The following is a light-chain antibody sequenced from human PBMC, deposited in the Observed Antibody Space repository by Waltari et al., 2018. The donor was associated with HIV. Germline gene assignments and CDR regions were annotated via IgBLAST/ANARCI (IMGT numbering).Light chain of an antibody. CDR1: QSTSRW. V-gene: IGKV1-5*03. J-gene: IGKJ3*01. CDR2: RVS. Sequence: DIQMTQSPSTLSASVGDRVTITCRASQSTSRWLAWYQQKPGKAPKLLISRVSNLESGVPSRFSGSGSETEFTLTISSLQPDDFAVYYCQQYNNYLFTFGPGTKVDIK. CDR3: QQYNNYLFT.